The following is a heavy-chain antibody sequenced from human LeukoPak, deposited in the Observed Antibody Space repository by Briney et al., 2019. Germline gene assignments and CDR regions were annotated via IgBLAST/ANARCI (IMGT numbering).Heavy chain of an antibody. J-gene: IGHJ4*02. Sequence: PGGSLRLSCAASGFTVSSNYMSWVRQAPGKGLEWVSVIYSGGRTHYADSVKGGLTISRDNSKNTLYLQMNSLRAEDTAVYHCARGEGLFDYWGQGTLVTVSS. CDR3: ARGEGLFDY. V-gene: IGHV3-53*01. CDR2: IYSGGRT. CDR1: GFTVSSNY.